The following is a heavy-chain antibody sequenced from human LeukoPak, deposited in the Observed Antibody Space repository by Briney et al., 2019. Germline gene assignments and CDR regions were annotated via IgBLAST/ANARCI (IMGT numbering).Heavy chain of an antibody. CDR1: GGSISSYY. J-gene: IGHJ5*02. V-gene: IGHV4-59*12. CDR2: IYYSGST. Sequence: TSETLSLTCTVSGGSISSYYWSWIRQPPGKGLEWIGYIYYSGSTNYNPSLKSRVTISVDTSKNQFSLKLSSVTAADTAVYYCARSGSYYVDWFDPWGQGTLVTVSS. D-gene: IGHD1-26*01. CDR3: ARSGSYYVDWFDP.